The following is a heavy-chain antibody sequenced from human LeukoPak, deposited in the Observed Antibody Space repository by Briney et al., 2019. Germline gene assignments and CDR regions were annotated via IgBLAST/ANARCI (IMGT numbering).Heavy chain of an antibody. Sequence: SETLSLTCTVSGGSISSSSYYWGWIRQPPGKGLEWIGSIYYSGSTNYNPSLKSRVTISVDTSKNQFSLKLSSVTAADTAVYYCARSGYSSSWYDGWGQGTLVTVSS. V-gene: IGHV4-39*07. J-gene: IGHJ5*02. CDR3: ARSGYSSSWYDG. CDR2: IYYSGST. D-gene: IGHD6-13*01. CDR1: GGSISSSSYY.